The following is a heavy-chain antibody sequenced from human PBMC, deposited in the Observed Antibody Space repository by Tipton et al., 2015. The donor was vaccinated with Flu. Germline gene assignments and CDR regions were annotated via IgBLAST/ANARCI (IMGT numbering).Heavy chain of an antibody. CDR3: ARWVDYGDPVDY. D-gene: IGHD4-17*01. CDR1: GGSISSYY. V-gene: IGHV4-59*08. Sequence: TLSLTCTVSGGSISSYYWSWIRQPPGKGLEWIGYIYYSGSTNYNPSLKSRVTISVDTSKNQFSLKLSSVTAADTAVYYCARWVDYGDPVDYWGQGTLVTVSS. J-gene: IGHJ4*02. CDR2: IYYSGST.